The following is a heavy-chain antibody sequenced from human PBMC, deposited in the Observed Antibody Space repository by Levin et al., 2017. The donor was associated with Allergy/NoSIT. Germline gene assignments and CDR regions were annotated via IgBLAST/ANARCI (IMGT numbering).Heavy chain of an antibody. CDR1: GFSLRSREVG. V-gene: IGHV2-5*02. CDR3: AYHYCSGGPCLWFEP. Sequence: ESGPTLVKPTQTLTLTCNFSGFSLRSREVGVGWIRQPTGKPLEWLALIYGGDNKKYTPSLRSRLTITKDTSKNQVVLTMTNMDPVDTATYFCAYHYCSGGPCLWFEPWSPGTLVTVSS. D-gene: IGHD2-15*01. CDR2: IYGGDNK. J-gene: IGHJ5*02.